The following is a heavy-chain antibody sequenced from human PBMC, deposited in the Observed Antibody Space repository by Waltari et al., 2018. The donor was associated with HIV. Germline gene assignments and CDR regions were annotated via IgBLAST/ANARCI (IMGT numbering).Heavy chain of an antibody. CDR2: IIPLFGTW. V-gene: IGHV1-69*01. Sequence: QVQLVQSGAEVKKPGSSVKVSCKSSGGTVSSYAVSWVRQAPGQGLEWMGGIIPLFGTWHYAQQFQCRVTITADGSTSTVYMALSSLRSEDTAVYYCARDKAHNDVWSGYVSWGQGTLVTVSS. CDR3: ARDKAHNDVWSGYVS. D-gene: IGHD3-3*01. CDR1: GGTVSSYA. J-gene: IGHJ5*02.